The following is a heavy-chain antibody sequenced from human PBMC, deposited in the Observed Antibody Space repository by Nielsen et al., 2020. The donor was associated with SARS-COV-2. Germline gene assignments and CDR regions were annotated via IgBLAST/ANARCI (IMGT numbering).Heavy chain of an antibody. CDR2: INAGNGNT. CDR3: ARVGPYDSSGYYYDY. V-gene: IGHV1-3*01. CDR1: GYTFTSYA. Sequence: ASVKVSCKASGYTFTSYAMHWVRQAPGQRLEWMGWINAGNGNTKYSQKFQGRVTITRDTSASTAYMELSSLRSEDTAVYYCARVGPYDSSGYYYDYWGQGTLVTVSS. D-gene: IGHD3-22*01. J-gene: IGHJ4*02.